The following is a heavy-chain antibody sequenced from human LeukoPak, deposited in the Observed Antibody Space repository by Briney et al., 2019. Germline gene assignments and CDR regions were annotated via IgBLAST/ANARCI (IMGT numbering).Heavy chain of an antibody. CDR1: GYTFTSYG. CDR2: ISAYNGNT. J-gene: IGHJ4*02. D-gene: IGHD3-22*01. CDR3: ARDVAVSYYYDSSGYFFDY. V-gene: IGHV1-18*01. Sequence: GASVKVSCKASGYTFTSYGISWVRQAPGQGLEWMGWISAYNGNTNYAQKLQGRVTMTTDTSTSTAYMELRSLRSDDTAVYYCARDVAVSYYYDSSGYFFDYWGQGTLVTVSS.